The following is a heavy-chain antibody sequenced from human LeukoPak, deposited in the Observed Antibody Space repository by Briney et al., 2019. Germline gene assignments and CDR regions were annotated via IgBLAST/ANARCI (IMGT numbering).Heavy chain of an antibody. CDR3: AREREESHDAFDI. Sequence: SETLSLTCTVSGGSISSYYWSWIRQPPGKGLEWIGYIYYSGSTNYNPSLKSRVTISVDTSKNQFSLKLSSVTAADTAVYYCAREREESHDAFDIWGQGTMVTVSS. J-gene: IGHJ3*02. V-gene: IGHV4-59*01. CDR1: GGSISSYY. D-gene: IGHD1-26*01. CDR2: IYYSGST.